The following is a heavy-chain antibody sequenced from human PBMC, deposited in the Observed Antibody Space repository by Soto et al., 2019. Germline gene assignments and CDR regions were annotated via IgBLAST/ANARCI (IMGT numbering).Heavy chain of an antibody. Sequence: GGFLRLSCAASGFTFDDYAMHWVRQAPGKGLEWVSGISWNSGSIGYADSVKGRFTISRDNAKNSLYLQMNSLRAEDTALYYCAKSRAVTGPLDYWGQGTLVTVSS. D-gene: IGHD6-19*01. V-gene: IGHV3-9*01. CDR2: ISWNSGSI. CDR1: GFTFDDYA. J-gene: IGHJ4*02. CDR3: AKSRAVTGPLDY.